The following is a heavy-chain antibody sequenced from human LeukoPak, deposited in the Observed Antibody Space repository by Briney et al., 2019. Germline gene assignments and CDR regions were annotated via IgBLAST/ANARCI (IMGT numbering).Heavy chain of an antibody. J-gene: IGHJ4*02. CDR1: GGSVSSTTYY. CDR2: INYSGST. D-gene: IGHD3-10*01. CDR3: ARYVVYGSGKYFFDY. Sequence: TETLSLTCTVSGGSVSSTTYYWSWIRQPPGKGLEWIARINYSGSTYYNPSLKSRVTISVDTSENQFSLKLSSVTAADTAVYYCARYVVYGSGKYFFDYWGQGTLVTVCS. V-gene: IGHV4-39*01.